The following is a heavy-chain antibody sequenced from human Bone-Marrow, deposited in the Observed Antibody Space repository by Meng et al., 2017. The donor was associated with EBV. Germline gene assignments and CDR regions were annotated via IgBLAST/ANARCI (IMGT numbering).Heavy chain of an antibody. CDR2: FLPTLGAP. D-gene: IGHD3-10*01. J-gene: IGHJ4*02. CDR1: GGPFRNYA. CDR3: ASESGRGYTPDY. V-gene: IGHV1-69*01. Sequence: QGQLGHSAAEVKKPGSSVKVSCKTSGGPFRNYAVSWVRQAPGQGLEWLGGFLPTLGAPNYAQKFHGRVTITADESTSTHYMDLSSLRSDDTAVYYCASESGRGYTPDYWGQGTLVTVSS.